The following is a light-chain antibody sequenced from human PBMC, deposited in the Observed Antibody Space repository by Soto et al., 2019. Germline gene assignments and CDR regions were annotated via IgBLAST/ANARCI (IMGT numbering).Light chain of an antibody. V-gene: IGKV3-15*01. J-gene: IGKJ4*01. CDR3: QQYYDYPPLI. CDR1: RNIKRK. Sequence: EIVMTQSPATLSVSPGERATLSCRASRNIKRKLAWYQQKPGQAPRLLISGASTRATGIPARFSGSGSGTEFTLIISSLQSEDFAVYYCQQYYDYPPLIFGGGTKVEIK. CDR2: GAS.